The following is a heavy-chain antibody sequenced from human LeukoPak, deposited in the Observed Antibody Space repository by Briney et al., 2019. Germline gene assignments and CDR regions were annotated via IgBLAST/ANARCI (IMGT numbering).Heavy chain of an antibody. D-gene: IGHD2-2*01. V-gene: IGHV3-7*03. CDR2: IKQDGSEK. CDR1: RFTFSSYW. Sequence: PGGSLRLSCAASRFTFSSYWMTWVRQAPGKGLEWVANIKQDGSEKYYVDSLKGRFTISRDNAKNSLHLQMNSLRVEDTAVYYCARALKVCSSTSCDDYWGQGTLVTVSS. J-gene: IGHJ4*02. CDR3: ARALKVCSSTSCDDY.